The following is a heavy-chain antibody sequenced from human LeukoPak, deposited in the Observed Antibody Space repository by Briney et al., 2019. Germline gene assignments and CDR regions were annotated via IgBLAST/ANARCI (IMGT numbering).Heavy chain of an antibody. J-gene: IGHJ3*02. CDR1: GYTFTSYG. Sequence: GASVKVSCKASGYTFTSYGISWVRQAPGQGLEWMGWISAYNGNTNYAQKLQGRVTMTTDTSTSTVYMELSSLRSEDTAVYYCARVWDYYDSSGYYAFDIWGQGTMVTVSS. D-gene: IGHD3-22*01. V-gene: IGHV1-18*01. CDR3: ARVWDYYDSSGYYAFDI. CDR2: ISAYNGNT.